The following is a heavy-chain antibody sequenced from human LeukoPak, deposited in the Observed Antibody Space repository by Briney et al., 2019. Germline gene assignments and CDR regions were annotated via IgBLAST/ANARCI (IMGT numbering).Heavy chain of an antibody. CDR1: GGSFSDYY. D-gene: IGHD6-13*01. V-gene: IGHV4-34*01. Sequence: SETLFLTFAVYGGSFSDYYWNWIRQPPGKGLEWIGEINHRETTIYNPSLESRVTISHNKSKNHFSLNLSSATAADTAVYYCARGDSSSWKEDAFDIWGQGTMVTVSS. CDR3: ARGDSSSWKEDAFDI. J-gene: IGHJ3*02. CDR2: INHRETT.